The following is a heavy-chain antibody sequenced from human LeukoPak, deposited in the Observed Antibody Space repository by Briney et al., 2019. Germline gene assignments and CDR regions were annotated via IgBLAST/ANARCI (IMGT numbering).Heavy chain of an antibody. J-gene: IGHJ6*02. CDR1: GFTVSSNY. V-gene: IGHV3-66*01. D-gene: IGHD3-22*01. Sequence: GGSLRLSCAASGFTVSSNYMSWVRQAPAKGLEWVSVIYSGGSTYYADSVKGRFTISRDNSKNTLYLQMNSLRAEDTAVYYCARTGNGDYDSSGYYPLSRLLGGYGMDVWGQGTTVTVSS. CDR2: IYSGGST. CDR3: ARTGNGDYDSSGYYPLSRLLGGYGMDV.